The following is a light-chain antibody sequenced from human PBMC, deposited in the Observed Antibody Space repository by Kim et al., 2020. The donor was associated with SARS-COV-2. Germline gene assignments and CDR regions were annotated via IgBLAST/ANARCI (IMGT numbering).Light chain of an antibody. V-gene: IGKV3-15*01. CDR3: QQYNNGPYT. CDR1: QSVSRN. CDR2: GAS. J-gene: IGKJ2*01. Sequence: EIVMTQSPATLSVSPGERATLSCRASQSVSRNLAWYQQKPGQAPRLLIYGASTRATGTPARFSGSGSGTEFALTISSLQSEDFAVYYCQQYNNGPYTFGQGTKLEI.